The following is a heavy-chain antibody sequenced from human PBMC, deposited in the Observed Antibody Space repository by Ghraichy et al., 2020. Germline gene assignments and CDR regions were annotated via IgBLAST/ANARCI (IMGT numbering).Heavy chain of an antibody. J-gene: IGHJ4*02. D-gene: IGHD6-6*01. V-gene: IGHV3-7*01. Sequence: LSLTCAASGFTFSSYWMSWVRQAPGKGLEWVANINPEETYKDYVDSVKGRFTISRDNAKNSLSLQMNSLRVEDTAVYYCARVEYSSSSDESDLWGQGTLVTVSS. CDR1: GFTFSSYW. CDR2: INPEETYK. CDR3: ARVEYSSSSDESDL.